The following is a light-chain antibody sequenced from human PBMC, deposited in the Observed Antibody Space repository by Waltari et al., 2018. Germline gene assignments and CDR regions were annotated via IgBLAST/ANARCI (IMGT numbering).Light chain of an antibody. Sequence: AIQMTQSPSSLSASVGDRVTITCRASQGIRNDLGWYQQKPGKAPKLLMYAASSLQSGVPSRFSGSGSGTDFTLTISSLQPEDFTTYYCLQDYNYPYTFGQGTKLEIK. J-gene: IGKJ2*01. V-gene: IGKV1-6*01. CDR3: LQDYNYPYT. CDR1: QGIRND. CDR2: AAS.